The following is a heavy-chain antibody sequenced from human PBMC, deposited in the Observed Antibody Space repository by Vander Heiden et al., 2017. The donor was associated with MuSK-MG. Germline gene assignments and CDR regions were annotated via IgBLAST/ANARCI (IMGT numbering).Heavy chain of an antibody. CDR3: ARTGGLDY. Sequence: QVQLVQSGAEVQKPGASVKVSCKTSGYTFTDYYMPWVRQAPGQGFEWMGWINPNSGDTNYAQKFQGRVTMTRDTSISTAYMVLSRLRSDDTALYYCARTGGLDYWGQGTLVTVSS. J-gene: IGHJ4*02. CDR2: INPNSGDT. V-gene: IGHV1-2*02. CDR1: GYTFTDYY. D-gene: IGHD2-15*01.